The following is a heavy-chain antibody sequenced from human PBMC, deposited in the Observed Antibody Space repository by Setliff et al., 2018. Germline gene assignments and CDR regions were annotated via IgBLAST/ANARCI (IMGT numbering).Heavy chain of an antibody. V-gene: IGHV4-59*02. CDR2: MYYSGDT. Sequence: SETLSLTCTVSGGSVRGYYWSWIRQPPGKGLEWIGYMYYSGDTNYNPSLKSRVTISVDTSKNQFSLRLRSVSAADTAVYYCAREPMDSAMVTTGAFDIWGRGTMVTVSS. CDR1: GGSVRGYY. D-gene: IGHD5-18*01. CDR3: AREPMDSAMVTTGAFDI. J-gene: IGHJ3*02.